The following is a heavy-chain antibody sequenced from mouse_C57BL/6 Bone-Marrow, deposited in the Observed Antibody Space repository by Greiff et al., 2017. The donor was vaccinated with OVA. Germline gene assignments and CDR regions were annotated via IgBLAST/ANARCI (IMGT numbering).Heavy chain of an antibody. Sequence: VQLKESGPGLVAPSQSLSITCTVSGFSLTSYAISWVRQPPGKGLEWLGVIWTGGGTNYNSALKSRLSISKDNSKSQVFLKMNSLQTDDTARYYCARNYYGSRPDAMDYWGQGTSVTVSS. CDR1: GFSLTSYA. CDR2: IWTGGGT. CDR3: ARNYYGSRPDAMDY. J-gene: IGHJ4*01. V-gene: IGHV2-9-1*01. D-gene: IGHD1-1*01.